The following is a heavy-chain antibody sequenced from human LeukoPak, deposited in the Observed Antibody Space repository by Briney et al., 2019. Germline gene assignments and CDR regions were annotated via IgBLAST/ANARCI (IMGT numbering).Heavy chain of an antibody. D-gene: IGHD6-13*01. CDR3: ARGGGYSSFFDP. CDR1: GGSISSTSYY. Sequence: SETLSLTCTVSGGSISSTSYYWGWIRQPPGKGLEWIGSIYYTGNTYYSPSLKSRVTISVDTSKNQFSLKLSSVTAADTAVYYCARGGGYSSFFDPWGQGTLVTVSS. CDR2: IYYTGNT. J-gene: IGHJ5*02. V-gene: IGHV4-39*07.